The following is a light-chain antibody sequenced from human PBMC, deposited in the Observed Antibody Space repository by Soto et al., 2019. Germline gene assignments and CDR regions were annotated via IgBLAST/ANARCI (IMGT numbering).Light chain of an antibody. CDR2: AAS. J-gene: IGKJ1*01. Sequence: DILLTQSPSSVSASVGDRATISCRASQGISTWLAWYQQKPGKAPKRLIYAASSLQSGVPARFSGSGSGTDFTLTISRLQPEDFAAYYCQQSNTFPRTFGQGTKVDIK. CDR1: QGISTW. CDR3: QQSNTFPRT. V-gene: IGKV1-12*01.